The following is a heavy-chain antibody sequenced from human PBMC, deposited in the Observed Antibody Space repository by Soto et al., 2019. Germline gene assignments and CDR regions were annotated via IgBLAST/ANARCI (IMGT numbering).Heavy chain of an antibody. V-gene: IGHV1-24*01. CDR2: FDPEDGET. Sequence: ASVKVSCKVSGYTLTELSMHWVRQAPGKGLEWMGGFDPEDGETIYAQKFQGRVTMTEDTSTDTAYMELSSLRSEDTAVYYCATIPVPFWSGYSRLNYFDYWGQGTLVTVSS. CDR1: GYTLTELS. CDR3: ATIPVPFWSGYSRLNYFDY. D-gene: IGHD3-3*01. J-gene: IGHJ4*02.